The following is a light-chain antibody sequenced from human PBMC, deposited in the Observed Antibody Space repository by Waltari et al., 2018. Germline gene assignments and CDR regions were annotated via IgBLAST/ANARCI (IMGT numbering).Light chain of an antibody. Sequence: NFMLTQPHSVSESPGKTVTISCTGSSGSIASNYVQWYQHRPGSAPTTVIYEDNQRPSGVPDRFSGSIDSSSNSASLTISGLKTEDEADYYCQSYDSSNLWVFGGGTKLTVL. CDR3: QSYDSSNLWV. J-gene: IGLJ3*02. CDR1: SGSIASNY. V-gene: IGLV6-57*02. CDR2: EDN.